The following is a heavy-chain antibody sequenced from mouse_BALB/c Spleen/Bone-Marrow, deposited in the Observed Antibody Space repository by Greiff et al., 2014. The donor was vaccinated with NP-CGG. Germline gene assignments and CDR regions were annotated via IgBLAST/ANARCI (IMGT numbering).Heavy chain of an antibody. CDR2: NNPYNDGT. D-gene: IGHD1-1*01. CDR3: ARSEYFGSSYDY. Sequence: EVQLQQSGPELVKPGALVKMSCKASGYTFTSYVMHWMKQKPGQGLEWIGYNNPYNDGTKYNETFKGKATLTSDKSSSTAYMDLRSLTSEDSAVYFGARSEYFGSSYDYWGQGTTLTVSS. J-gene: IGHJ2*01. CDR1: GYTFTSYV. V-gene: IGHV1-14*01.